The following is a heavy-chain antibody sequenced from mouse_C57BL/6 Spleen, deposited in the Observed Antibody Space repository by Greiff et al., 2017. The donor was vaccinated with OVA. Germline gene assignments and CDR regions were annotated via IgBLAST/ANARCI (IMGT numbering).Heavy chain of an antibody. CDR1: GFTFSSYT. V-gene: IGHV5-9*01. CDR3: ARPGGGAWFAY. CDR2: ISGGGGNT. Sequence: EVQRVESGGGLVKPGGSLKLSCAASGFTFSSYTMSWVRQTPEKRLEWVATISGGGGNTYYPDSVKGRFTISRDNAKNTLYLQMSSLRSEDTALYYCARPGGGAWFAYWGQGTLVTVSA. J-gene: IGHJ3*01.